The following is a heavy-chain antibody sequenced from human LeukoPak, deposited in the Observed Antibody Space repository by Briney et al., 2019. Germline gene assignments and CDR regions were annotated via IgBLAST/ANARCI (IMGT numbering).Heavy chain of an antibody. Sequence: GGSLRLSCAASGFTFSSYWMSWVRQAPGKGLEWVANIKQDGSEKYYVDSAKGRFTISRDNAKNSLYLQMNSLRSEDTAVYYGARASHDYGDLLDAFDIWGQGTMVTVSS. CDR3: ARASHDYGDLLDAFDI. CDR2: IKQDGSEK. J-gene: IGHJ3*02. D-gene: IGHD4-17*01. CDR1: GFTFSSYW. V-gene: IGHV3-7*01.